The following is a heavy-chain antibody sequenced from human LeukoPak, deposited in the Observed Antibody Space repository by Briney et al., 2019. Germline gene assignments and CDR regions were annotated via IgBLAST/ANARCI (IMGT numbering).Heavy chain of an antibody. CDR2: IRPSDGST. J-gene: IGHJ4*02. D-gene: IGHD3-10*01. Sequence: GGSLRLSCAASGFMFNNYPMTWVRQAPGKGLEWVSAIRPSDGSTFYADSVVGRFTISRDSSKNTLYLQMNNLRVEDTALYFCAKLTSGWFEEFWGQGTLVTVSS. CDR1: GFMFNNYP. V-gene: IGHV3-23*01. CDR3: AKLTSGWFEEF.